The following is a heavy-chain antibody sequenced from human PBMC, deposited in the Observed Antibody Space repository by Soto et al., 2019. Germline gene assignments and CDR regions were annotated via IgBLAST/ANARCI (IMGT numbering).Heavy chain of an antibody. V-gene: IGHV3-64*01. CDR1: GFTFSSYA. CDR3: ARGSNGDHFDY. Sequence: EVQLVESGGGLVQPGGSLRLSCAASGFTFSSYAMHWVRQAPGKGLEYVSAISSNGDSTYYANSVKGRFTISRDNSKNTLYLQMGSVRAEELAVYYCARGSNGDHFDYWGQGTLVTVSS. J-gene: IGHJ4*02. D-gene: IGHD2-8*01. CDR2: ISSNGDST.